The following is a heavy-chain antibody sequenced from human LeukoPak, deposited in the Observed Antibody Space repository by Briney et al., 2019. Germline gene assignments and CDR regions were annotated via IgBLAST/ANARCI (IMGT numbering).Heavy chain of an antibody. CDR2: ISAYNGNT. J-gene: IGHJ6*02. D-gene: IGHD6-13*01. V-gene: IGHV1-18*01. CDR3: ARDRPELTTPYSSRWYYYYYGMDV. CDR1: GYTFTSYG. Sequence: ASVKVSCKASGYTFTSYGISWVRQAPGQGLEWMGWISAYNGNTDYAQKLQGRVTMTTDTSTSTAYMELRSLRSDDTAVYYCARDRPELTTPYSSRWYYYYYGMDVWGQGTTVTVSS.